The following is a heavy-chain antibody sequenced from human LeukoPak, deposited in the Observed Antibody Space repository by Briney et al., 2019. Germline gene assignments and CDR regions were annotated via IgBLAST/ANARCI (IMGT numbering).Heavy chain of an antibody. Sequence: PGRSLRLSCAASGFTFSSYAMHWVRQAPGRGLEWVSTIGAYAARTYYADSVKGRFTTSRENSKSTLSLQMNSLRAEDTALYYCAKDPLGGGSSLINWFDSWGQGVWVTVSS. CDR1: GFTFSSYA. CDR2: IGAYAART. J-gene: IGHJ5*01. D-gene: IGHD1-26*01. V-gene: IGHV3-23*01. CDR3: AKDPLGGGSSLINWFDS.